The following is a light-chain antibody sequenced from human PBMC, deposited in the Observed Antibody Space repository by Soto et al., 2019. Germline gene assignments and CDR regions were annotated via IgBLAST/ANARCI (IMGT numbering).Light chain of an antibody. Sequence: SYELTQPPSVSVAPGQTARITCGGSNIGSKSVHWYQQKPGQAPVLVVYDDSDRPSGIPERFSGSNSGNTATLTISRVEAGDEADYYCQVWDSSSAQVVFGGGTKLTVL. V-gene: IGLV3-21*02. CDR3: QVWDSSSAQVV. CDR2: DDS. CDR1: NIGSKS. J-gene: IGLJ2*01.